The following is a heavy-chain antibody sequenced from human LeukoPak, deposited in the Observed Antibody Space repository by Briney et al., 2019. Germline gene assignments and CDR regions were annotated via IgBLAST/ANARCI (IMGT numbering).Heavy chain of an antibody. Sequence: GGSLRLSCAASGFTFSSYAMSWVRQAPGKGLEWVSAISGSGGSTYYADSVKGRFTISRDNSKNTLYLQMNSLRAEDTAVYYCAKGRNIVVVVALDYWGQGTLVTVSS. CDR1: GFTFSSYA. D-gene: IGHD2-15*01. J-gene: IGHJ4*02. CDR2: ISGSGGST. CDR3: AKGRNIVVVVALDY. V-gene: IGHV3-23*01.